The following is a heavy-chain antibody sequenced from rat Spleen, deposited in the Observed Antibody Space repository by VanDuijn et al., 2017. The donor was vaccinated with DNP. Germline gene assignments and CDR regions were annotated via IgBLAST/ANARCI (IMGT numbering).Heavy chain of an antibody. J-gene: IGHJ3*01. V-gene: IGHV5-20*01. D-gene: IGHD4-3*01. CDR1: GFPFSDYY. CDR3: AKEEFGVTFAY. Sequence: EVQLVESGGGSVQPGRSLKLSCAASGFPFSDYYMAWVRQAPTRGLEWVAYITYDGSSPYYLDSVKGRFTFSRDNAENTVYLQMNSLRSEDTATYYCAKEEFGVTFAYWGQGTLVTVSS. CDR2: ITYDGSSP.